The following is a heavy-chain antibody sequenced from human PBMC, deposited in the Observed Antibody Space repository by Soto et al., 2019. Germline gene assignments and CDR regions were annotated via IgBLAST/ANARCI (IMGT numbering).Heavy chain of an antibody. D-gene: IGHD6-13*01. J-gene: IGHJ4*02. CDR1: GGTFSSYA. CDR3: ARVYSSSWYGRSFDY. CDR2: IIPIFGTA. Sequence: SVKVSCKASGGTFSSYAISWVRQAPGQGLEWMGGIIPIFGTANYAQKFQGRVTITADESTSTAYMELSSLRSEDTAVYYCARVYSSSWYGRSFDYWGQGTLVTVSS. V-gene: IGHV1-69*13.